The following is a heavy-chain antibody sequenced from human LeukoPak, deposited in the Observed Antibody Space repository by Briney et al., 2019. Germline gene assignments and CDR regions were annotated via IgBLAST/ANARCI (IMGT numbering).Heavy chain of an antibody. J-gene: IGHJ6*02. V-gene: IGHV3-74*01. Sequence: GGSLRLSCAASGFTFSSYAMSWVRQAPGKGLVWVSRINSDGSSTSYADSVKGRFTISRDNAKNTLYLQMNSLRAEDTAVYYCARDLAILEWHYYGMDVWGQGTTVTVSS. D-gene: IGHD3-3*01. CDR2: INSDGSST. CDR1: GFTFSSYA. CDR3: ARDLAILEWHYYGMDV.